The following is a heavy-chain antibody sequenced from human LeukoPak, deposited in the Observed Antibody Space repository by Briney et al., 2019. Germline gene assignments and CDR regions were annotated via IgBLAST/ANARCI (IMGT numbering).Heavy chain of an antibody. CDR3: ARGSRIWQAARRPRSYYYYMDV. Sequence: GASVKVSCKASGYTFTSYDINWVRQAAGQGTEWMGWMNPNSGNTGYAQKFHVRVTMTRNTSISTAYMELSSLRSEDTAVYYCARGSRIWQAARRPRSYYYYMDVWGKGTTVTVSS. CDR1: GYTFTSYD. V-gene: IGHV1-8*01. CDR2: MNPNSGNT. J-gene: IGHJ6*03. D-gene: IGHD6-6*01.